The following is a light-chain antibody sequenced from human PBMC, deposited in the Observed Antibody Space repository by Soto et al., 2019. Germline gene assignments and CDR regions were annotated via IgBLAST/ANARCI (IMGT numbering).Light chain of an antibody. J-gene: IGKJ1*01. CDR3: QQYHSLPWT. Sequence: DIQMTQSPPSLSASVGDRVTITCQASQDINTYLNWYQQTLGKAPNLLISDASNLETGVPSRISGTGSGTDFSLTIISLQPEDVATYYCQQYHSLPWTFGQGTNVEIK. CDR1: QDINTY. V-gene: IGKV1-33*01. CDR2: DAS.